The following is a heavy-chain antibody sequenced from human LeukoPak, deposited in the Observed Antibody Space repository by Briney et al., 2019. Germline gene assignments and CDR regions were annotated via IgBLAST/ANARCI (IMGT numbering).Heavy chain of an antibody. CDR2: ISYDGSNE. CDR3: ARAEGGIVVVPAGHDY. Sequence: PGRSLRLSCAASVFTFSSYAMHWVRRAPGKGLEWVAVISYDGSNEYYADSVKGRFTISRDNYKNTLYLQTNSLRPEDTAVYYCARAEGGIVVVPAGHDYWGQGTLVTVSS. D-gene: IGHD2-2*01. V-gene: IGHV3-30-3*01. J-gene: IGHJ4*02. CDR1: VFTFSSYA.